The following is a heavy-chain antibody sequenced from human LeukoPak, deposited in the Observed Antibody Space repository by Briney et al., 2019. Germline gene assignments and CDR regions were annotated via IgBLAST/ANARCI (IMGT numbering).Heavy chain of an antibody. CDR1: GFTFSSYS. CDR2: ISSSSSTI. V-gene: IGHV3-48*01. D-gene: IGHD3-16*02. J-gene: IGHJ4*02. Sequence: GGSLRLSCAASGFTFSSYSMNWVRQAPGKGLEWVSYISSSSSTIYYADSVKGRFTISRDNAKNSLYLQMNSLRAEDTAVYYCARDRDDYVWGSYRCLYYFDYWGQGTLVTVSS. CDR3: ARDRDDYVWGSYRCLYYFDY.